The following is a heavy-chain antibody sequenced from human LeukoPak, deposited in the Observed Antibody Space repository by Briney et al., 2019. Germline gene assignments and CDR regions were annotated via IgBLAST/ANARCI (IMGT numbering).Heavy chain of an antibody. V-gene: IGHV3-30*02. CDR3: RYYGSGSYYTLDY. D-gene: IGHD3-10*01. Sequence: GGSLRLSCAASGFAFSSCGMHWVRQAPGKGPEWVAFIRYDGSNKYYADSVKGRFTISRDNSKNTLYLQMNSLRAEDTAVYYCRYYGSGSYYTLDYWGQGTLVTVSS. CDR2: IRYDGSNK. CDR1: GFAFSSCG. J-gene: IGHJ4*02.